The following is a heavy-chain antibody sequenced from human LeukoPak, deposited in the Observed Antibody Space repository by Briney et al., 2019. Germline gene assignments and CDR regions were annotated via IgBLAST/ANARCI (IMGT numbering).Heavy chain of an antibody. Sequence: PSETLSLTCTVSGGSISSYYWSWIRQPAGKGLEWIGRIYTSGSTNYNPSLKSRVTMSVDTSKNQFSLKLSSVTAADTAVYYCARVSAGPYLKAVAGTSDYYYYMDVWGKGTTVTVSS. J-gene: IGHJ6*03. V-gene: IGHV4-4*07. CDR3: ARVSAGPYLKAVAGTSDYYYYMDV. CDR1: GGSISSYY. CDR2: IYTSGST. D-gene: IGHD6-19*01.